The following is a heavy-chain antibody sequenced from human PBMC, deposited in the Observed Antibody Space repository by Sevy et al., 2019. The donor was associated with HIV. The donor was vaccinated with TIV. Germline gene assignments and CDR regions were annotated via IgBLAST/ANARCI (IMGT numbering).Heavy chain of an antibody. CDR3: ARALERDYIWGSYRYYYYGMDV. CDR1: GGSISSYY. Sequence: SETLSLTCTVSGGSISSYYWSWIRQPPGKGLEWIGYIYYSGSTNYNPSLKSRVTISVDTSKNQFSLKLSSVTAADMAVYYCARALERDYIWGSYRYYYYGMDVWGQGTTVTVSS. D-gene: IGHD3-16*02. V-gene: IGHV4-59*01. CDR2: IYYSGST. J-gene: IGHJ6*02.